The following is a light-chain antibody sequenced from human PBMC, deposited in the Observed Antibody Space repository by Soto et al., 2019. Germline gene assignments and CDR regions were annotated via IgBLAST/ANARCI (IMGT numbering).Light chain of an antibody. CDR1: QSVTSY. J-gene: IGKJ1*01. CDR2: DAS. Sequence: EIVMTQSPGTLSLSPGERATLSGRSSQSVTSYLAWYQQKPGLAPRLLIYDASSRATGIPDRFSGSGSGTDFTLTISRLEPEDFAVYYCQQYGSSPRTFGQGTKVDIK. V-gene: IGKV3D-20*01. CDR3: QQYGSSPRT.